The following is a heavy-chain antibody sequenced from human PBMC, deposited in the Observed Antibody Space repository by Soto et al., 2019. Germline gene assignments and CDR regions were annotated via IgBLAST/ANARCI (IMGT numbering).Heavy chain of an antibody. CDR2: LYYSDNT. Sequence: SETLSLTCTVSGGSISPFYWSWVRQPPGQGLEWIGYLYYSDNTNYNPSLTSRVTISVYADTNKVSLRLTSVTAADTAVYYCARVGGVAARTFDYWGQGTVVTVSS. CDR3: ARVGGVAARTFDY. V-gene: IGHV4-59*01. D-gene: IGHD3-16*01. CDR1: GGSISPFY. J-gene: IGHJ4*02.